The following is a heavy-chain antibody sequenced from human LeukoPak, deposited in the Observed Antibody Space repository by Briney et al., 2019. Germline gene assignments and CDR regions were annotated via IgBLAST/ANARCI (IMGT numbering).Heavy chain of an antibody. Sequence: PSETLSLNCAVYGGSFNGFYWSWLRQPPGKGLEWIGQVSHRGTSNYHPSLNSRVTVSVNTSNNHVFMNLTSMTAADTATYYCARLPVVPTTRGAFAIWGQGTIVTVSS. J-gene: IGHJ3*02. CDR3: ARLPVVPTTRGAFAI. V-gene: IGHV4-34*01. CDR2: VSHRGTS. CDR1: GGSFNGFY. D-gene: IGHD3-22*01.